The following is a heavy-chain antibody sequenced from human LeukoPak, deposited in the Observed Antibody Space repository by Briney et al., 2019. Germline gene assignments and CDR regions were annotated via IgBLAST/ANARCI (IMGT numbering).Heavy chain of an antibody. J-gene: IGHJ6*02. CDR1: GFTFSRYS. CDR2: ISSSSSTI. D-gene: IGHD3-10*01. Sequence: GGSLRLSCAASGFTFSRYSMNWVRQAPGKGLDWVSYISSSSSTIYYADSVKGRFTISRDNAKNSLYLQMNSLRDEDTAVYYCARASGSGSGTYYYYGMDVWGQGTTVAVSS. CDR3: ARASGSGSGTYYYYGMDV. V-gene: IGHV3-48*02.